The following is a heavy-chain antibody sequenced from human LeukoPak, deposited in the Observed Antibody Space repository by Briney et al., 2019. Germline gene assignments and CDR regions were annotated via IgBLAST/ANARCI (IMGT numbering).Heavy chain of an antibody. J-gene: IGHJ4*02. D-gene: IGHD1-26*01. CDR1: GGSFISGNYY. V-gene: IGHV4-61*02. CDR2: VYHAARN. Sequence: PSQTLSLSCTVSGGSFISGNYYWNWIRQPTGKGLERIGRVYHAARNNYNTSLKIRVILSLETHTRVFSLKLRSVPAADTAVYYCARAGWELLGPYYFDYWGGGTMVTVSS. CDR3: ARAGWELLGPYYFDY.